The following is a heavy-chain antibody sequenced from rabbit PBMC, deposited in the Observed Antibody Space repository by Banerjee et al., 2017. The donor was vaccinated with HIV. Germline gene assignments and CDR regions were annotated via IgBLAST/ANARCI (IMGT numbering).Heavy chain of an antibody. CDR1: GFSFSSSYD. J-gene: IGHJ4*01. Sequence: QSLEESGGDLVKPGASLTLTCTASGFSFSSSYDMCWVRQAPGKGLEWIACIYTGSGSTYYASWAKGRFTISKTSSTTVTLKMTSLTAADTATYFCARSGSSDYSYFNLWGPGTLVTV. CDR2: IYTGSGST. CDR3: ARSGSSDYSYFNL. D-gene: IGHD8-1*01. V-gene: IGHV1S40*01.